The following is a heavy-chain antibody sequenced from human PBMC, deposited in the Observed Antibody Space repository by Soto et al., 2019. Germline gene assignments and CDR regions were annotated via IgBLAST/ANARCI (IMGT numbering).Heavy chain of an antibody. Sequence: PSETLSLTCAVYGGSFSGYYWSWIRQPPGKGLEWIGEINHSGITNYNPSLKSRVTISVDTSKNQFSLKLSSVTAADTAVYYCARGHSDRSNYRVLSTFVDYWGQGTLVTVSS. J-gene: IGHJ4*02. CDR2: INHSGIT. CDR3: ARGHSDRSNYRVLSTFVDY. CDR1: GGSFSGYY. D-gene: IGHD4-4*01. V-gene: IGHV4-34*01.